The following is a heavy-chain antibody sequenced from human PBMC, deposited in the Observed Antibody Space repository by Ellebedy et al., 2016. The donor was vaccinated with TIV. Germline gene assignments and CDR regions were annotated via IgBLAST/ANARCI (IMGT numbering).Heavy chain of an antibody. CDR2: IDPSDSYT. CDR3: ATTKNYCANGECYYDY. J-gene: IGHJ4*02. CDR1: GYRFTIYW. Sequence: GESLKFSCTGSGYRFTIYWINWVRQMPGKGLEWMGKIDPSDSYTNYSPSFQGHVTISADKSISTAYLQWSSLKASDTAMYYCATTKNYCANGECYYDYWGQGTLVTVSS. V-gene: IGHV5-10-1*01. D-gene: IGHD2-8*01.